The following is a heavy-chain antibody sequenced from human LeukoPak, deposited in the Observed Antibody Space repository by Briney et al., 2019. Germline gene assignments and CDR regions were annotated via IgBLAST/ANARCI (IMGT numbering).Heavy chain of an antibody. CDR2: ISAYSGNT. CDR1: GYTFTSYG. V-gene: IGHV1-18*01. Sequence: ASVKVSCKASGYTFTSYGISWVRQAPGQGLEWMGWISAYSGNTNYTQKLQGRVTMTTDTSTSTAYMELRSLRSDDTAVYYCARGAGYCSSTSCYTAFDYWGQGTLVTVSS. D-gene: IGHD2-2*02. J-gene: IGHJ4*02. CDR3: ARGAGYCSSTSCYTAFDY.